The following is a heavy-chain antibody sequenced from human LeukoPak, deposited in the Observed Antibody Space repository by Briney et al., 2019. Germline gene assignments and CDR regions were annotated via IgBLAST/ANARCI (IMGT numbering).Heavy chain of an antibody. V-gene: IGHV3-23*01. CDR2: ISGSGGST. CDR1: GFTFSSYA. Sequence: GGSLRLSCAASGFTFSSYAMSWVRQAPGKGLEWVSAISGSGGSTYYADSVKGRFTISRDNSKNTLYLQMNSLRAEDTAVYYCAKTVGLANYYYYYGMDVWGQGTTVTVSS. CDR3: AKTVGLANYYYYYGMDV. J-gene: IGHJ6*02. D-gene: IGHD1-26*01.